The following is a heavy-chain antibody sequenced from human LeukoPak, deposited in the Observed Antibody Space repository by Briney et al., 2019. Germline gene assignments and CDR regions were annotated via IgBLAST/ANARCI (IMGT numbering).Heavy chain of an antibody. Sequence: ASVKVSCKASGYTFTSYDINWVRQATGQGLEWMGWMNPNSGNTGYAQKFQGRVTITRNTSISTAYMELSSLRSEDTAVYFCARGITDDFWSGYSYYYYYYMDVWGKGTTVTVSS. CDR1: GYTFTSYD. D-gene: IGHD3-3*01. V-gene: IGHV1-8*03. CDR2: MNPNSGNT. CDR3: ARGITDDFWSGYSYYYYYYMDV. J-gene: IGHJ6*03.